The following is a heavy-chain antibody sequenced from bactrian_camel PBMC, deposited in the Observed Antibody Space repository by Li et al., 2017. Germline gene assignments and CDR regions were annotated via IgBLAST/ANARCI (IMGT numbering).Heavy chain of an antibody. D-gene: IGHD1*01. Sequence: HVQLVESGGGSVVAGGSLRLSCTAFGATSSVDCTAWFRQAPGKDREGVASIYTGSGTAAYTDSVKGRFAISKDNAKNTVYLQMNNLASEDTALYYCAAWAVGTWTDFGYWGQGTQVTVS. CDR2: IYTGSGTA. J-gene: IGHJ6*01. CDR3: AAWAVGTWTDFGY. V-gene: IGHV3S1*01. CDR1: GATSSVDC.